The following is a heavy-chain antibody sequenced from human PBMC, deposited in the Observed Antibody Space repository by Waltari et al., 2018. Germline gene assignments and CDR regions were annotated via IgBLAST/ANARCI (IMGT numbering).Heavy chain of an antibody. CDR3: ARGEDIVVMANASPDY. V-gene: IGHV1-2*02. CDR1: GYTFIAYY. J-gene: IGHJ4*02. CDR2: INPNSGGT. Sequence: QVQLVQSGAEVKKPGASVKVSCKASGYTFIAYYMHWVRQAPGQGLEWMGWINPNSGGTNYEQKFQGRVTMTRDTSISTAYMELSRLRSDDTAVYYCARGEDIVVMANASPDYWGQGTLVTVSS. D-gene: IGHD2-8*01.